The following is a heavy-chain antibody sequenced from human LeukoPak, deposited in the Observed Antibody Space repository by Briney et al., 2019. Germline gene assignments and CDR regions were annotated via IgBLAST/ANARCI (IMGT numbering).Heavy chain of an antibody. V-gene: IGHV4-34*01. D-gene: IGHD3-10*01. CDR1: GGSFSGYY. Sequence: SETLSLTCAVYGGSFSGYYWSWIRQPPGKGLEWIGEINHSGSTNYNPSLKSRVTISVDTSKNQFSLKLSSVTAADTAVYYCARRPSGSLGNYYYMDVWGKGTTVTISS. J-gene: IGHJ6*03. CDR3: ARRPSGSLGNYYYMDV. CDR2: INHSGST.